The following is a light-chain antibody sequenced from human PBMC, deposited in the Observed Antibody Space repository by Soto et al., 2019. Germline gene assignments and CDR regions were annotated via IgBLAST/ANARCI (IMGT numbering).Light chain of an antibody. CDR3: QKYTYARA. V-gene: IGKV1-27*01. CDR2: AAS. J-gene: IGKJ4*01. CDR1: QGISNY. Sequence: DIQMTQSPSSLSASVGDRVTITCRASQGISNYLAWYQQIPGKVPKLLISAASALQSGVPSRFSGSGSGTDFTLTISSLQPEDVATYYCQKYTYARAFGGGTKVEIK.